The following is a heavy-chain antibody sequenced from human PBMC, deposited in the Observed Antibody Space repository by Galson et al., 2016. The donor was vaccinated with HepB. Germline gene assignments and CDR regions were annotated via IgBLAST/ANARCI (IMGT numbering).Heavy chain of an antibody. V-gene: IGHV3-33*06. D-gene: IGHD5-18*01. CDR3: AKAGYSYGFFDS. Sequence: SLRLSCAASGFTFTNYGMHWVRQAPGKGLEWVAVIWYDGSKEYYTEAVKGRFTISRDNSENKFYLQMNSLRGEDTAVYYCAKAGYSYGFFDSWGHGTLVTVSS. CDR2: IWYDGSKE. J-gene: IGHJ4*01. CDR1: GFTFTNYG.